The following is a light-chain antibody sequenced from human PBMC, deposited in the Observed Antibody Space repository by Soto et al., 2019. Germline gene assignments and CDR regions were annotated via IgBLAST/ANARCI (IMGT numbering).Light chain of an antibody. J-gene: IGKJ1*01. CDR2: DAS. CDR1: QSISSW. V-gene: IGKV1-5*01. CDR3: QKYNSYWT. Sequence: DIQMTQSPSTLSASVGDRVTITCRASQSISSWLAWYQQKPGKAPKLLIYDASSLESGVPSRFSGSGSGTEFTLTISSLQPEELATYYCQKYNSYWTFGQGTKGDIK.